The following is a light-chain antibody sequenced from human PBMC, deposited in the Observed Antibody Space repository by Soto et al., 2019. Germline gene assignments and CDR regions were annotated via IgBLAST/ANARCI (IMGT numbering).Light chain of an antibody. J-gene: IGLJ1*01. CDR1: SGHSSYA. CDR2: LNSDGSH. V-gene: IGLV4-69*01. Sequence: QLVLTQSPSASASLGASVKPTCTLSSGHSSYAIAWHQQQPEKGPRYLMKLNSDGSHSKGDGIPDRFSGSKSGYTAFLTVSGLQAEDEADYYCSSFVGGNTYVFGTGTKLTVL. CDR3: SSFVGGNTYV.